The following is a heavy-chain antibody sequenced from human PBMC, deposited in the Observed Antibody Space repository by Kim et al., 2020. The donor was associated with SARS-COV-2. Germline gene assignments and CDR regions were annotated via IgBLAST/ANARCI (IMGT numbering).Heavy chain of an antibody. Sequence: SETLSLTCSVSNGSFSSAYYYWTWIRQHPGKGLEWIGYIYYSGNTYYNPSLKSRVTMSVDTSKNQFSLKLTSVTAADTAVYYCAGDRNGYHSIEYWGRGT. CDR1: NGSFSSAYYY. D-gene: IGHD5-12*01. CDR3: AGDRNGYHSIEY. V-gene: IGHV4-31*03. J-gene: IGHJ4*02. CDR2: IYYSGNT.